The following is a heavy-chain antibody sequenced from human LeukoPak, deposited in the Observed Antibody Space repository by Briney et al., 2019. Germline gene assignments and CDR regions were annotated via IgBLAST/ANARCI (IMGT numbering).Heavy chain of an antibody. J-gene: IGHJ4*02. CDR1: GGSINNDDYY. CDR3: ARGVDRSVSFDY. Sequence: PSETLSLTCTVSGGSINNDDYYWSWIRQPPGKGLEWIGYMYYSGTTSYNPSLKSRVTISLDTSKNHFSLKPNSVTAADTAVYYCARGVDRSVSFDYWGQGTLVTVSS. CDR2: MYYSGTT. V-gene: IGHV4-30-4*08. D-gene: IGHD4-11*01.